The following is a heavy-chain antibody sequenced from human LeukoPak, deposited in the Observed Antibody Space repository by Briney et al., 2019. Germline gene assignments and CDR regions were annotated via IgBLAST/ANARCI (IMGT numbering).Heavy chain of an antibody. D-gene: IGHD3-10*01. J-gene: IGHJ6*02. Sequence: PGGSLRLSCAASGFTFSSYAMSWVRQAPGKGLEWVSAISGSGGSTYYADSVKGRFTISRDISKNTLDLQMNSLRAEDTVLYYCAKDLVRGVVIAGRAHYYYYGMDVWGQGTTVTVSS. CDR2: ISGSGGST. CDR1: GFTFSSYA. V-gene: IGHV3-23*01. CDR3: AKDLVRGVVIAGRAHYYYYGMDV.